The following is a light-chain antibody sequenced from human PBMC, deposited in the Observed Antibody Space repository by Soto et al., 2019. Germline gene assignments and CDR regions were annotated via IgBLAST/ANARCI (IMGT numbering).Light chain of an antibody. CDR1: QTINTS. J-gene: IGKJ5*01. V-gene: IGKV1-39*01. CDR2: AAS. Sequence: DIQVTKSPSSLSVSVGDRVTITCRARQTINTSLNWYQPIPGKPHKLLIYAASSLQDGVPSRFSGSASGTEFTLTITSVQPEDFASYYCQQSDSTPFTFGQGTRL. CDR3: QQSDSTPFT.